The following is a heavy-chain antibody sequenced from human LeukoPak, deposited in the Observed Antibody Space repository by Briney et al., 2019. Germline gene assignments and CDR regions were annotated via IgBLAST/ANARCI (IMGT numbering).Heavy chain of an antibody. J-gene: IGHJ4*02. V-gene: IGHV3-21*01. CDR2: ISSSSSNI. CDR1: GFTFSSYS. D-gene: IGHD1-26*01. Sequence: GGSLRLSCAASGFTFSSYSMNWVRQAPGKGLEWVSSISSSSSNIYYADSVRGRFTISRDNAKNSLYLQLNSLRVEDTAVYYCARWGLGPSFDYWGRGTLVTVSS. CDR3: ARWGLGPSFDY.